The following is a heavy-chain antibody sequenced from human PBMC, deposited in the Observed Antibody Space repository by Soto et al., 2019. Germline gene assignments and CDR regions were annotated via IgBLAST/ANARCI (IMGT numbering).Heavy chain of an antibody. D-gene: IGHD6-19*01. CDR3: ARGRAGALDY. CDR2: INHSGST. J-gene: IGHJ4*02. V-gene: IGHV4-34*01. CDR1: GGSFSGYY. Sequence: SETLSLTCAVCGGSFSGYYWSWIRQPPGKGLEWIGEINHSGSTNYNPSLKSRVTISVDTSKNQFSLKLSSVTAADTAVYYCARGRAGALDYWGQGTLVTVSS.